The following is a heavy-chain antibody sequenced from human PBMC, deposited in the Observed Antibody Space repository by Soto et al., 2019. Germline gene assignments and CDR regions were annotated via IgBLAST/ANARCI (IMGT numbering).Heavy chain of an antibody. Sequence: QVQLVQSGAEVKKPGASVKVSCKASGYTFTGYYMHWVRQAPGQGLEWMGWINPNSGGTNYAQKFQGWVTMTRDTSISTAYMELSRLRSDDTAVYYCARRGAVAGTNYYYMDVWSKGTTVTVSS. J-gene: IGHJ6*03. CDR2: INPNSGGT. V-gene: IGHV1-2*04. D-gene: IGHD6-19*01. CDR1: GYTFTGYY. CDR3: ARRGAVAGTNYYYMDV.